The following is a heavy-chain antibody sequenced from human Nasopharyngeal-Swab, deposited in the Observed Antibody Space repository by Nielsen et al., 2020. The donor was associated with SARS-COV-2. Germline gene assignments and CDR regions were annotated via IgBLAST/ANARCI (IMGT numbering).Heavy chain of an antibody. CDR1: GFTFSSYW. D-gene: IGHD3-22*01. V-gene: IGHV3-74*01. Sequence: GESLKISCAASGFTFSSYWMHWVRQAPGKGLVWVSRINSDGSSTSYADSVKGRFTISRDNAKNTLYLQMNSLRAEDTAVYYCHRYYDSSGYYYRDYWGQGTLVTVSS. CDR2: INSDGSST. J-gene: IGHJ4*02. CDR3: HRYYDSSGYYYRDY.